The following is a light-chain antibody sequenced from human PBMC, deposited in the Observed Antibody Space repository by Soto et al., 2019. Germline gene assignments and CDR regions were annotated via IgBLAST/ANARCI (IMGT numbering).Light chain of an antibody. CDR2: DAS. CDR1: QSISSW. CDR3: QHQAT. Sequence: DIQMTQSPSTLSASVGDRVTITCRASQSISSWLAWYQQKPGKAPKLLIYDASSLESGVPSRFSGSGSGTEFTRTISSLQPDDFATYYCQHQATFGQGTKVEIK. V-gene: IGKV1-5*01. J-gene: IGKJ1*01.